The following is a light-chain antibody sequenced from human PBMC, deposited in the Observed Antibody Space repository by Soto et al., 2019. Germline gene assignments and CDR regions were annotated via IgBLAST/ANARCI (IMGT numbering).Light chain of an antibody. J-gene: IGKJ5*01. Sequence: DIKMTQAPSSLSASVGDSVTITCRASQSISTYLNWYQYKPGKAPNPLIYDASSLKSGVPARFSGSGSGTEFTLTISSLQPDDFATYYCQQYNTYSTFGQGTRLDIK. CDR3: QQYNTYST. CDR1: QSISTY. V-gene: IGKV1-5*01. CDR2: DAS.